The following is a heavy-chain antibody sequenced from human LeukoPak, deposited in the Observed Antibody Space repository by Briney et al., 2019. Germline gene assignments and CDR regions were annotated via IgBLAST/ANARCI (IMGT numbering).Heavy chain of an antibody. CDR2: VNLQGGT. V-gene: IGHV4-4*02. J-gene: IGHJ4*02. CDR1: GGSITQTNH. Sequence: SETLSLTCDVSGGSITQTNHWTWVRQPPGQGLEWIGEVNLQGGTNYNPSLLRRVAISVDTSANHVSLQMTSVTAVDTAVYYCAREGGSYRPLDYSGQGTLVTVSS. D-gene: IGHD3-16*02. CDR3: AREGGSYRPLDY.